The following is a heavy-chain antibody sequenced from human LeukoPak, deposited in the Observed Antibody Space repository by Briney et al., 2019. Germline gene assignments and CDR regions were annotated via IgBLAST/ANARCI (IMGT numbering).Heavy chain of an antibody. V-gene: IGHV3-30*03. J-gene: IGHJ4*02. CDR3: ATRGQSNFDY. CDR2: ISYDGSNK. CDR1: GFTFSSYG. Sequence: PGGSLRLSCAASGFTFSSYGMHWVRQAPGKGLEWVAVISYDGSNKYYADSVKGRFTISRDNSKNTPYLQMNSLRAEDTAVYYCATRGQSNFDYWGQGTLVTVSS. D-gene: IGHD3-10*01.